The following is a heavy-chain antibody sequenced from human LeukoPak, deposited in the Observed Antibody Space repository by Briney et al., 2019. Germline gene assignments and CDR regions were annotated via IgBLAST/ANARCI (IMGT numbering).Heavy chain of an antibody. CDR1: GYTFTSYA. J-gene: IGHJ4*02. Sequence: ASVKVSCKASGYTFTSYAISWVRQAPGQGLEWMGRIIPIFGTANYAQKFQGRVTITTDESTSTAYMELSSLRSEDTAVYYCASPNEYDYVWGSYRFDYWGQGTLVTVSS. CDR2: IIPIFGTA. V-gene: IGHV1-69*05. CDR3: ASPNEYDYVWGSYRFDY. D-gene: IGHD3-16*02.